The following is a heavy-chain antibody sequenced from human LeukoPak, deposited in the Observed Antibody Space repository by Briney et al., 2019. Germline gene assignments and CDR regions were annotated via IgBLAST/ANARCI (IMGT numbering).Heavy chain of an antibody. Sequence: GGSLRLSCAASGFTVSSKYMSWVRQAPGKGLEWVSVIYNGGSTYYADSVKGRFTISRDNSKNTLYLQMNSLRDEDTAIYYCARTSGWYDGLDYWGQGTLVTVSS. CDR1: GFTVSSKY. D-gene: IGHD6-19*01. J-gene: IGHJ4*02. V-gene: IGHV3-53*01. CDR3: ARTSGWYDGLDY. CDR2: IYNGGST.